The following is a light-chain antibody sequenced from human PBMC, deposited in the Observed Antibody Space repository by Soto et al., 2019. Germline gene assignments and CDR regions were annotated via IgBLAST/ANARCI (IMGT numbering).Light chain of an antibody. J-gene: IGLJ1*01. CDR1: SSNIANNY. CDR2: DNN. CDR3: GTWDSSLSAYV. V-gene: IGLV1-51*01. Sequence: SGLTLQPSVCGTPEQKVTISCSGSSSNIANNYVSWYQLLPGTAPKLLIYDNNKRPSGIPDRFSGSKSGTSATLGITGLQTGDEADYYCGTWDSSLSAYVFGAGTKVTV.